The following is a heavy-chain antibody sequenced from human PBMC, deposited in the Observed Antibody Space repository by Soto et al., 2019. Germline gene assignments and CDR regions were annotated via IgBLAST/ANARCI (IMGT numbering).Heavy chain of an antibody. CDR2: IYHSGTT. V-gene: IGHV4-30-2*01. D-gene: IGHD4-17*01. J-gene: IGHJ6*02. CDR1: GGSISRGGYS. Sequence: QLQLQESGSGLVKPSQTLSLTCAVSGGSISRGGYSWSWIRQPPGKGLEWIGYIYHSGTTYYKPSLKSRETISVHTSKNPFSMKLSSVTAADTAVYYCARAHYGDYGYGMDVWGQGNTVTVSS. CDR3: ARAHYGDYGYGMDV.